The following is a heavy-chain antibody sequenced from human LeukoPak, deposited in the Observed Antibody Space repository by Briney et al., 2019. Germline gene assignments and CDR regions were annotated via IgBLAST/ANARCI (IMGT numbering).Heavy chain of an antibody. CDR1: GFTFGSYA. D-gene: IGHD1-7*01. CDR3: ARDRVATNWNYHPMFDY. Sequence: PGGSLRLSCAASGFTFGSYAMGWVRQAPGKGLEWVSIISNSGDNTYYADSVKGRFTISRDNAKNTLYLQMDSLRAEDTAVYYCARDRVATNWNYHPMFDYWGQGSLVTVSS. J-gene: IGHJ4*02. V-gene: IGHV3-23*01. CDR2: ISNSGDNT.